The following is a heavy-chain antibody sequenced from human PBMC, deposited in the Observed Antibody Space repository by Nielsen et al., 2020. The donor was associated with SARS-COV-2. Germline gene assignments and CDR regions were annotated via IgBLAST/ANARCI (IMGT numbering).Heavy chain of an antibody. J-gene: IGHJ6*02. D-gene: IGHD3-10*01. Sequence: WIRQPPGKGLEWVSYISSSGSTIYYADSVKGRFTISRDNAKNSLYLQMNSLRAEDTAVYYCARDFMHGSGSYYRGGHYYYGMDVWGQGTTVTVSS. CDR3: ARDFMHGSGSYYRGGHYYYGMDV. V-gene: IGHV3-11*01. CDR2: ISSSGSTI.